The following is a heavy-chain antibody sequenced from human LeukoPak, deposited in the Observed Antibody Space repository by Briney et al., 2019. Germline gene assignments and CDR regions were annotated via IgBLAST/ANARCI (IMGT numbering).Heavy chain of an antibody. CDR2: IYYSGST. D-gene: IGHD3-3*01. J-gene: IGHJ4*02. Sequence: SETLSLTCTVSGGSISSYYWSWIRQPPGKGLEWIGYIYYSGSTNYNPSLKSRVTISVDTSKNQFSLKLSSVTAADTAVYYCARPGSGYYKGPFDFWGQGTLVTVSS. CDR1: GGSISSYY. V-gene: IGHV4-59*12. CDR3: ARPGSGYYKGPFDF.